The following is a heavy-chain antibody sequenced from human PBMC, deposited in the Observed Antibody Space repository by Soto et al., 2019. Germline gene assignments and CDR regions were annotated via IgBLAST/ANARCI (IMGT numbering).Heavy chain of an antibody. CDR2: IHSSGST. V-gene: IGHV4-4*07. Sequence: SETLSLTCTVSGASMNSYHWNWLRQPAGKGLEWIGHIHSSGSTNYNPSLKSRVTMSVDTSKNQLSLRLMSLTAADTAVYYCARDQGVAAAGITWFDPGGQGSLVTVSS. D-gene: IGHD6-13*01. J-gene: IGHJ5*02. CDR3: ARDQGVAAAGITWFDP. CDR1: GASMNSYH.